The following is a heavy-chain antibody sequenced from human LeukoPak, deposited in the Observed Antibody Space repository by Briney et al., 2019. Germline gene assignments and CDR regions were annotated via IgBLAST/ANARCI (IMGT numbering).Heavy chain of an antibody. V-gene: IGHV4-59*01. CDR1: GGSISTYY. CDR2: IYYSGST. Sequence: SETLSLTCTVSGGSISTYYWSWIRQPPGKGLEWIGYIYYSGSTNYNPSLKSRVTISVDTSKNQFSLRLRSVTAADTAVYFCARGRVSSSTWYSTYYYYFYMDVWGKGTTVTVSS. J-gene: IGHJ6*03. D-gene: IGHD1-1*01. CDR3: ARGRVSSSTWYSTYYYYFYMDV.